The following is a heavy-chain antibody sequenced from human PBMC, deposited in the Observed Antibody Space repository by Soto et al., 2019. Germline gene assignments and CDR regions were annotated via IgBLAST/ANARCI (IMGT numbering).Heavy chain of an antibody. J-gene: IGHJ3*02. CDR2: ISGNGSTT. D-gene: IGHD2-21*01. Sequence: GGSLRLSCAVSGFTFSTYAMSWVRQAPGKGLEWVSGISGNGSTTHYADSVKGRFTISRDNAKKTLYLQMNSLTAADTAVYYCARDLENCGGECSSAFDIWGQGTMVTVSS. CDR1: GFTFSTYA. V-gene: IGHV3-23*01. CDR3: ARDLENCGGECSSAFDI.